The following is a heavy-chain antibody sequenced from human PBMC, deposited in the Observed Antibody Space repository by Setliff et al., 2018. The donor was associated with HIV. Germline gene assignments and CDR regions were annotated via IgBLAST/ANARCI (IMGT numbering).Heavy chain of an antibody. D-gene: IGHD3-10*01. Sequence: SETLSLTCTVSGGSISTSRYYWGWIRQPPGKGLEWIGGINYRGNTYYNPSLKSRAAISVDTSKNQISLKLSSVTAADTAVYYCASLDGSESPYIYYYYMDVWGEGTAVTVSS. V-gene: IGHV4-39*01. CDR3: ASLDGSESPYIYYYYMDV. CDR2: INYRGNT. J-gene: IGHJ6*03. CDR1: GGSISTSRYY.